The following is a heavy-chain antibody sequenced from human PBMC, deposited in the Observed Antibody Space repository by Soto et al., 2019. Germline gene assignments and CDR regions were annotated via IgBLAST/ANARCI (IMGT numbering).Heavy chain of an antibody. J-gene: IGHJ6*03. Sequence: GSLRLSCAASGFTFSSYGMHWVRQAPGKGLEWVAVISYDGSNKYYADSVKGRFTISRDNSKNTLYLQMNSLRAEDTAVYYCARDWGYKIEKTDRLAAGYYYYYMDVWGKGTTVTVSS. V-gene: IGHV3-30*03. CDR3: ARDWGYKIEKTDRLAAGYYYYYMDV. CDR1: GFTFSSYG. CDR2: ISYDGSNK. D-gene: IGHD6-13*01.